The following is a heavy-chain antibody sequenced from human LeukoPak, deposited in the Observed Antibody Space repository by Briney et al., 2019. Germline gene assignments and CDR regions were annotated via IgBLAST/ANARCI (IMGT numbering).Heavy chain of an antibody. Sequence: GGSLRLSCAASGFTLSDHYASWIRQAPGKGLEWISYIYSSSNSIYYEDSVKGRFTISRDNAKNSVYLQMNSLRAEDTAVYYCARGHYGLDVWGQGTSVTVSS. V-gene: IGHV3-11*01. CDR2: IYSSSNSI. CDR3: ARGHYGLDV. CDR1: GFTLSDHY. J-gene: IGHJ6*02.